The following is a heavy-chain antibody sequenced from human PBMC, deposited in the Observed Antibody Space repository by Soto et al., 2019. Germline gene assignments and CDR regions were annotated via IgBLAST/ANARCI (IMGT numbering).Heavy chain of an antibody. J-gene: IGHJ4*02. CDR3: ARAPYYYDSSGYWAY. Sequence: PGESLKISCAASGFTFSSYSMNWVRQAPGKGLEWVSSISSSSSYIYYADSVKGRFTISRDNAKNSLYLQMNSLRAEDTAVYYCARAPYYYDSSGYWAYWGQGTLVTVSS. CDR1: GFTFSSYS. V-gene: IGHV3-21*01. CDR2: ISSSSSYI. D-gene: IGHD3-22*01.